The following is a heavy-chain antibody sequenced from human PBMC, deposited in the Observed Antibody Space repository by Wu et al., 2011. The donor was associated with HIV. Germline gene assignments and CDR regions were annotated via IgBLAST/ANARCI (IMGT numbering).Heavy chain of an antibody. CDR1: GGTFSSYA. CDR3: AREASNDYGDFTDAFDI. V-gene: IGHV1-69*05. Sequence: QVQLVQSGAEVKKPGSSVKVSCKASGGTFSSYAISWVRQAPGQGLEWMGGIIPIFGTANYAQKFQGRVTITTDESTSTAYMELSSLRSEDTAVYYCAREASNDYGDFTDAFDIWGQGTMVTVSS. CDR2: IIPIFGTA. D-gene: IGHD4-17*01. J-gene: IGHJ3*02.